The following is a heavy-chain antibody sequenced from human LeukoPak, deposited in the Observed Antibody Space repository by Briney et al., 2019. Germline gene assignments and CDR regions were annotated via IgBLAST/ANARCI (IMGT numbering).Heavy chain of an antibody. CDR2: ISSSSNTI. V-gene: IGHV3-48*04. CDR1: GFTFSSYS. J-gene: IGHJ5*02. CDR3: ASLVVVPVATGGSFDP. D-gene: IGHD2-2*01. Sequence: PGGSLRLSCAASGFTFSSYSMNWVRQAPGKGLEWVSYISSSSNTIYYAVSVKGRFTISRDNAKNSLSLQMNSLRAEDTAVYYCASLVVVPVATGGSFDPWGQGTLVTVSS.